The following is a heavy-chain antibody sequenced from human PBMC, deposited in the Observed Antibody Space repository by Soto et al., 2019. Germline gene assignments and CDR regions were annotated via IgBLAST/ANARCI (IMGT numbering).Heavy chain of an antibody. Sequence: GASVKVSCKASGYTFTSYAMHWVCQAPGQRLEWMGWINAGNGNTKYSQKFQGRVTITRDTSASTAYMELSSLRSEDTAVYYCARGTRGGRYVSWFDPWGQGTLVTVSS. D-gene: IGHD6-19*01. CDR3: ARGTRGGRYVSWFDP. J-gene: IGHJ5*02. CDR2: INAGNGNT. V-gene: IGHV1-3*01. CDR1: GYTFTSYA.